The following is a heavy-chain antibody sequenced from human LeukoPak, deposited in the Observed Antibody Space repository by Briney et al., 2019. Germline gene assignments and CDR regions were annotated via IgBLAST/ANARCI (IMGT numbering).Heavy chain of an antibody. D-gene: IGHD3-3*01. CDR1: GGSISSYY. V-gene: IGHV4-59*01. J-gene: IGHJ4*02. Sequence: PSETLSLTCTVSGGSISSYYWGWIRQPPGKGLEWIGYIYYSGSTNYNPSLKSRVTISVDTSKNQFSLKLSSVTAADTAVYYCARAKGGYDFWSGYPYFDYWGQGTLVTVSS. CDR3: ARAKGGYDFWSGYPYFDY. CDR2: IYYSGST.